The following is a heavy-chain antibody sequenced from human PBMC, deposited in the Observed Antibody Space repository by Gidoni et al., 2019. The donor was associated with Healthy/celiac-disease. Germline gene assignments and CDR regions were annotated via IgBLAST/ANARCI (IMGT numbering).Heavy chain of an antibody. V-gene: IGHV2-70*01. Sequence: QVTLRESGPALVKPTQTLTLTCTFSGFSLSTRGMCVSWIRQPPGKALEWLALIDWDDDKYYSTSLKTRLTISKDTSKNQVVLTMTNMDPVDTATYYCARMGYGSGSPYGMDVWGQGTTVTVSS. J-gene: IGHJ6*02. CDR3: ARMGYGSGSPYGMDV. CDR2: IDWDDDK. CDR1: GFSLSTRGMC. D-gene: IGHD6-19*01.